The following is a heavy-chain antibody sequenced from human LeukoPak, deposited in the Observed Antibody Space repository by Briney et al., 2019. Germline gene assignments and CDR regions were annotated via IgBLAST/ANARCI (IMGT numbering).Heavy chain of an antibody. CDR2: INHSGST. Sequence: PSETLSLTCAVYGGSFSGYYWSWIRQPPGKGLEWIGEINHSGSTSYNPSLKSRVTISVDTSKNQFSLKLSSVTAADTAVYYCARNYYYDSSGYFDYWGQGTLVTVSS. J-gene: IGHJ4*02. CDR1: GGSFSGYY. D-gene: IGHD3-22*01. CDR3: ARNYYYDSSGYFDY. V-gene: IGHV4-34*01.